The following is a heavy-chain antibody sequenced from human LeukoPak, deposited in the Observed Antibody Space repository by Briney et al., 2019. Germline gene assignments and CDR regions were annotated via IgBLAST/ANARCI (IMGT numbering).Heavy chain of an antibody. CDR3: ARQSGVVIRQEDFDY. Sequence: GESLKISCKGIGYSFTTYWIGWVRQMPGKGLEWMGIIYPGDSDTRYSPSFQGQVTISADKSISTAYLQWSSLKASDTAMYYCARQSGVVIRQEDFDYWGQGTLVTVSS. CDR1: GYSFTTYW. D-gene: IGHD3-3*01. CDR2: IYPGDSDT. V-gene: IGHV5-51*01. J-gene: IGHJ4*02.